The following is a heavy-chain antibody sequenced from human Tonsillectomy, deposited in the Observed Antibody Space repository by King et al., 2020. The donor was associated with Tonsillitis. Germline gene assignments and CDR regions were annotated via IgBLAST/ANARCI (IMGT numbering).Heavy chain of an antibody. V-gene: IGHV5-51*03. CDR2: IYPGDSDT. D-gene: IGHD3-3*01. Sequence: VQLVESGAEVKKPGESLKISCAGSGYRFTTSWIGWVRQMPGNGLEWLGIIYPGDSDTRYNPSFQGQVTISADKSISTAYLQWSSLKASDTAMFYCAKGDTIFQFDYWGQGTLVTVSS. CDR3: AKGDTIFQFDY. J-gene: IGHJ4*02. CDR1: GYRFTTSW.